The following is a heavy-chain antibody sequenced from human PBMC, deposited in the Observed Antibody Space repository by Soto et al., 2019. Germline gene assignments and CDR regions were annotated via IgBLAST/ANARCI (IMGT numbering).Heavy chain of an antibody. CDR3: ARVVGDSSGWYEALDI. J-gene: IGHJ3*02. CDR2: IYYSGST. D-gene: IGHD6-19*01. Sequence: SETLSLTCTVSGGSISSYYWSWIRQPPGKGLEWIGYIYYSGSTNYNPSLKSRVTISVDTSKNQFSLKLSSVTAADTAVYYCARVVGDSSGWYEALDIWGQGTMVTVSS. V-gene: IGHV4-59*01. CDR1: GGSISSYY.